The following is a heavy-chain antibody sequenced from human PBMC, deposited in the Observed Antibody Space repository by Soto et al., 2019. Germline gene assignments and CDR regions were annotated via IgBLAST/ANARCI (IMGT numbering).Heavy chain of an antibody. CDR1: GGTFSSYT. J-gene: IGHJ4*02. Sequence: QVQLVQSGAEVKKPGSSVKVSCKASGGTFSSYTISWVRQAPGQGLEWMGRIIPILGIANYAQKFQGRVTITADKSTSTAYMELSSLRSEDTAVYYCERARGGYSYGTLDYWGQGTLVTVSS. D-gene: IGHD5-18*01. V-gene: IGHV1-69*02. CDR3: ERARGGYSYGTLDY. CDR2: IIPILGIA.